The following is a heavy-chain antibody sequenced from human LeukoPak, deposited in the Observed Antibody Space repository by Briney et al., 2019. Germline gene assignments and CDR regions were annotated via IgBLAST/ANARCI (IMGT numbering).Heavy chain of an antibody. CDR3: AKWGSGDFDY. CDR1: GFTFSNYV. Sequence: GGSLRLSCAASGFTFSNYVMSWVRQAPGKGLDWVSSISGGGRSTYYADSVKGRFTISRDNSNNTLYLQMSSLTAEDMAVYYCAKWGSGDFDYWGQGNLVTVSS. J-gene: IGHJ4*02. D-gene: IGHD3-16*01. CDR2: ISGGGRST. V-gene: IGHV3-23*01.